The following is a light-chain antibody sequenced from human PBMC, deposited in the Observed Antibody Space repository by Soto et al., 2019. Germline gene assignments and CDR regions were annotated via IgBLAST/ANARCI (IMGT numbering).Light chain of an antibody. CDR1: QSVNNN. J-gene: IGKJ1*01. V-gene: IGKV3-15*01. CDR3: QQCDDWPRT. CDR2: GAS. Sequence: EIVMTQSPATLSVSPGEGATLSCRASQSVNNNLAWYQQKPGQAPRLLIHGASTRATGVPARFSGSGSGTEFTLTISSLQSEDFAVYYCQQCDDWPRTFGQGTKVDIK.